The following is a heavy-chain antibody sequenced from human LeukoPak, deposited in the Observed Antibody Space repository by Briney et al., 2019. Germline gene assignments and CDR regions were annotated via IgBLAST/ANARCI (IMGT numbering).Heavy chain of an antibody. V-gene: IGHV1-46*03. CDR1: GYTFTSYY. CDR2: INPSGGST. CDR3: ARLEARTRATVNFDY. Sequence: ASVKVSCKASGYTFTSYYMHWVRQAPGQGLEWMGIINPSGGSTSYAQKFQGRDTMTRDTSTSTVYMELSSLRSEDTAVYYCARLEARTRATVNFDYWGQGTLVTVSS. D-gene: IGHD1-26*01. J-gene: IGHJ4*02.